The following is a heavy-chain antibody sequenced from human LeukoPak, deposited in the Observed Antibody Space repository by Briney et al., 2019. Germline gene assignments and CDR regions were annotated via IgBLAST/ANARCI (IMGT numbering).Heavy chain of an antibody. CDR1: DSSITSTYY. CDR2: VFRLQTVRT. J-gene: IGHJ4*02. D-gene: IGHD2-8*01. CDR3: ARVLHAPYLIDS. Sequence: SETLSLTCTVSDSSITSTYYWAWLRQPPGTGLEWIATVFRLQTVRTFNNPSLESRVTMSLDPSQSQFSLNLTSVTAADTALYFCARVLHAPYLIDSGGKGTLVTVSS. V-gene: IGHV4-38-2*02.